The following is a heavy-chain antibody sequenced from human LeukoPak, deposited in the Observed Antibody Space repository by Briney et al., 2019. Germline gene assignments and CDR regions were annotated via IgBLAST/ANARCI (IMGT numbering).Heavy chain of an antibody. Sequence: SETLSLTCAVCGGSFRGYYWSWIRQPSGKGLEWIGEINHSGSTNYNPSLKSRVTISVDTSKNQFSLKLSSVTDADTAVYYCARYTGGGVYWGQGTLVTVSS. CDR3: ARYTGGGVY. V-gene: IGHV4-34*01. CDR2: INHSGST. J-gene: IGHJ4*02. CDR1: GGSFRGYY. D-gene: IGHD2-2*02.